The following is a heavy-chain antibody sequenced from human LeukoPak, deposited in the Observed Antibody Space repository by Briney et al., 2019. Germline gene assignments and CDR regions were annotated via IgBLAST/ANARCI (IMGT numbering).Heavy chain of an antibody. D-gene: IGHD6-13*01. V-gene: IGHV3-30-3*01. CDR3: ARDLRIVGSWYSY. J-gene: IGHJ4*02. Sequence: GGSLRLSCAASGFTFSSYAMHWVRQAPGKGLEWVAVISYDGSNKYYADSVKGRFTISRDNPRNTLYLQMNSLRAEDTAVYYCARDLRIVGSWYSYWGQGTLVTVSS. CDR2: ISYDGSNK. CDR1: GFTFSSYA.